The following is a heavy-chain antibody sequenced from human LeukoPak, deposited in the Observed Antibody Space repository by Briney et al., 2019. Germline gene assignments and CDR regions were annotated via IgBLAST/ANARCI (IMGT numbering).Heavy chain of an antibody. CDR2: IRYDGSTQ. CDR1: EFTFSSYG. Sequence: GGSLRLSCEASEFTFSSYGMHWVRQAPGKGLDWVAFIRYDGSTQYYADSVKGRFAISRDNSKNTLYLQMNSLRGEDTAVYYCARLPGPRGVIISRYYYYMDVWGKGTTVTISS. J-gene: IGHJ6*03. D-gene: IGHD3-10*01. V-gene: IGHV3-30*02. CDR3: ARLPGPRGVIISRYYYYMDV.